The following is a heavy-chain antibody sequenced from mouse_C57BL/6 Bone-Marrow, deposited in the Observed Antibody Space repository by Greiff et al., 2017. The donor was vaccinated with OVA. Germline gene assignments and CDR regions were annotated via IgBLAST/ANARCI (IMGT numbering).Heavy chain of an antibody. Sequence: QVQLQQPGAELVKPGASVKLSCKASGYTFTSYWMQWVKQRPGQGLEWIGEIDPSDSYTNYNQKFKGKATLTVDTSSSTAYMQLSSLTSEDSAVYYCARRTDAMDCWGKGTSVTVSS. CDR2: IDPSDSYT. V-gene: IGHV1-50*01. CDR3: ARRTDAMDC. J-gene: IGHJ4*01. CDR1: GYTFTSYW.